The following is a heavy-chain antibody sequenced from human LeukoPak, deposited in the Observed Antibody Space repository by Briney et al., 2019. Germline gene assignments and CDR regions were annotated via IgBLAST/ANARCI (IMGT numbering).Heavy chain of an antibody. CDR2: IYYSGST. J-gene: IGHJ4*02. V-gene: IGHV4-31*03. D-gene: IGHD3-3*01. CDR1: GGSISSGGYY. CDR3: ARAYRFGVVIASFDY. Sequence: SETLYLTCTVSGGSISSGGYYWSWIRQHPGKGLEWIGYIYYSGSTYYNPSLKSRVTISVDTSKNQFSPKLSSVTAADTAVYYCARAYRFGVVIASFDYWGQGTLVTVSS.